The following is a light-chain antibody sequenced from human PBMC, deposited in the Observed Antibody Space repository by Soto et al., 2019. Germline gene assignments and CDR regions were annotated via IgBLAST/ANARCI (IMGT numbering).Light chain of an antibody. CDR3: ATWDASLNGWV. CDR2: TND. Sequence: QSVLTQPPSASGTPGQRVTISCSGTSSNIGSYPVNWYQQLPGTAPKLLIYTNDQRPSGVPDRFSGSKSGTSASLAINGLQSDDEADYYCATWDASLNGWVFGGGTKLTVL. J-gene: IGLJ3*02. V-gene: IGLV1-44*01. CDR1: SSNIGSYP.